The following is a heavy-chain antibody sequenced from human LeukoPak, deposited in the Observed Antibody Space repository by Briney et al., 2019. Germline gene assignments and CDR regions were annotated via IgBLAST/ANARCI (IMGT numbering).Heavy chain of an antibody. CDR1: GGSFSGYY. CDR2: INHSGST. D-gene: IGHD3-22*01. J-gene: IGHJ6*02. V-gene: IGHV4-34*01. CDR3: AKRMYYYDSSGYYQGLYYYGMDV. Sequence: PSETLSLTCAVYGGSFSGYYWSWIRQPPGKGLEWIGEINHSGSTNYNPSLKSRVTISVGTSKNQFSLKLSSVTAADTAVYYCAKRMYYYDSSGYYQGLYYYGMDVWGQGTTVTVSS.